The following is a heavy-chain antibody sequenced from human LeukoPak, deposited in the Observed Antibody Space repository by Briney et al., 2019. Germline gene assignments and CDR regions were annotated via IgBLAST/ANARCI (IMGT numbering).Heavy chain of an antibody. J-gene: IGHJ5*02. D-gene: IGHD1-26*01. CDR3: ARVAGIVGATGWFDP. V-gene: IGHV1-46*01. CDR1: GYTFPSYY. CDR2: INPSGGST. Sequence: ASVKVSCKASGYTFPSYYMHWVRQAPGQGLEWMGIINPSGGSTSYAQKFQGRVTMTRDTSTSTVYMELSSLRSEDTAVYYCARVAGIVGATGWFDPWGQGTLVTVSS.